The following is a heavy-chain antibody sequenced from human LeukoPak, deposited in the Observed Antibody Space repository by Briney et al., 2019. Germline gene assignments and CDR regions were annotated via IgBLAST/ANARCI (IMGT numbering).Heavy chain of an antibody. CDR3: ARDLVTVAKGFDI. J-gene: IGHJ3*02. D-gene: IGHD4-17*01. CDR1: DDSFSSHY. Sequence: PSETLSLTCAVSDDSFSSHYWTWIRQPPGKGLEWIGYISYIGSTNYNPSLKSRVTISIDTSRNQFSLRLSSVTAADTAVYYCARDLVTVAKGFDIWGQGTMVSVSS. CDR2: ISYIGST. V-gene: IGHV4-59*11.